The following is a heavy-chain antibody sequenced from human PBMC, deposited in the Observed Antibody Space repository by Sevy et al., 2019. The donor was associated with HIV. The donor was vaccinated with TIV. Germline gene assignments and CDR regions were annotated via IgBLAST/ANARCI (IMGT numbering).Heavy chain of an antibody. CDR2: ISAYNGNT. CDR1: GYTFTSYG. V-gene: IGHV1-18*01. Sequence: ASVKVSYKASGYTFTSYGISWVRQAPGQGLEWMGWISAYNGNTNYAQKLQGRVTMTTDTSTSTAYMELRSLRSDDTAVYYCARIKSKGSTSLAYYYYGMDVWGQGTTVTVSS. D-gene: IGHD2-2*01. J-gene: IGHJ6*02. CDR3: ARIKSKGSTSLAYYYYGMDV.